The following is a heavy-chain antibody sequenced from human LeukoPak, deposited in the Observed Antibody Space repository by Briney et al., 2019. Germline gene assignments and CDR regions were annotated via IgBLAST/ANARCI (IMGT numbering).Heavy chain of an antibody. D-gene: IGHD1-1*01. CDR1: GYTFTSYD. J-gene: IGHJ3*02. Sequence: ASVTVSCKSSGYTFTSYDINWLRQATGQGLEWMGLMNPNNGNTSYAQKFQGRVTMTRNTSINTAYMELSSLRSEDPAVYYCANWNGDDAFDIWGQGTMVTVSS. CDR2: MNPNNGNT. V-gene: IGHV1-8*01. CDR3: ANWNGDDAFDI.